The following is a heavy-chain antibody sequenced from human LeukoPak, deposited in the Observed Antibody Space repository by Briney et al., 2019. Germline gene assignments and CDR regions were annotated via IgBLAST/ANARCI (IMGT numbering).Heavy chain of an antibody. CDR3: ARSVPDYTRFDY. CDR1: GFTFSDYA. V-gene: IGHV3-23*01. CDR2: FKTNSGQV. Sequence: PGGSLRLSCVASGFTFSDYAMNWVRQAPGKGLEWVSTFKTNSGQVYYAESVRGRFTISRDNSKNTVYLQMSSLRAGDTALYYCARSVPDYTRFDYWGQGALVTVSP. J-gene: IGHJ4*02. D-gene: IGHD4-11*01.